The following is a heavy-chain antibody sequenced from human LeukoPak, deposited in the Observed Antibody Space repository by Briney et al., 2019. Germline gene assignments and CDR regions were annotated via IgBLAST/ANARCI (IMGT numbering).Heavy chain of an antibody. CDR3: ARLPIFGVVRGYYFDY. CDR1: GGSISSSSYY. V-gene: IGHV4-39*01. CDR2: IYYSGST. D-gene: IGHD3-3*01. Sequence: SETLSLTCTVSGGSISSSSYYWGWIRQPPGKGLEWIGNIYYSGSTYYNLSLKSRVTISVDTSKNQFPLKLSSVTAADTAVYYCARLPIFGVVRGYYFDYWGQGTLVTVSS. J-gene: IGHJ4*02.